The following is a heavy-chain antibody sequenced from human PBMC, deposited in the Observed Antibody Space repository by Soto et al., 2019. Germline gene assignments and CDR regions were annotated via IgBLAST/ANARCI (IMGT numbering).Heavy chain of an antibody. V-gene: IGHV3-23*01. CDR3: AKAYSNGWYDH. Sequence: EVQLLESGGGSVQPGGSLRLSCAASGFTFSSYAMNWVRQAPGKGLEWVSGLSDSGSSTYYAAPVKGRFTISRDNSKNMLYLQMNSLRAEDTAVYSCAKAYSNGWYDHWGQGTLVTVSS. CDR2: LSDSGSST. D-gene: IGHD6-19*01. CDR1: GFTFSSYA. J-gene: IGHJ5*02.